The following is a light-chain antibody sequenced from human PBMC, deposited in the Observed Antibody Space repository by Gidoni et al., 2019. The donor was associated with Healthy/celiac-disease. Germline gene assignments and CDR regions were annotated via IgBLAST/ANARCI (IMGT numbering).Light chain of an antibody. CDR2: DVS. CDR1: SSDVGGYNY. V-gene: IGLV2-14*03. J-gene: IGLJ3*02. Sequence: QSALTQPASVSGSPGQSITISCTGTSSDVGGYNYVPWYQQHPGKAPKLMIYDVSNRPSGVSNRFSGSKSGNTASLTISGLQAEYEADYYCSSYTSSSTLEFGGGTKLTVL. CDR3: SSYTSSSTLE.